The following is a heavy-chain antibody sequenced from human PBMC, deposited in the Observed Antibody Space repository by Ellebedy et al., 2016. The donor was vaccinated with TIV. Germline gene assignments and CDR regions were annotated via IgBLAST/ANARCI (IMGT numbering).Heavy chain of an antibody. CDR3: AKGPGRFHYYGMDV. CDR1: GFTFSSYA. Sequence: GGSLRLXXAASGFTFSSYAMSWVRQAPGKGLEWVSAISGSGGSTYYADSVKGRFTISRDNSKNTLYLQMNSLRAEDTAVYYCAKGPGRFHYYGMDVWGQGTTVTVSS. J-gene: IGHJ6*02. CDR2: ISGSGGST. D-gene: IGHD2-21*01. V-gene: IGHV3-23*01.